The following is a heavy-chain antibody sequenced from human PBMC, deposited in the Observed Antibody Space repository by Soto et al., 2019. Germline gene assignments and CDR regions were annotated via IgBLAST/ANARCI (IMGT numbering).Heavy chain of an antibody. CDR1: GGSISSYY. CDR3: ARVRRQWRYYFDY. Sequence: SETLSLTCTVSGGSISSYYWSWIRQPPGKGLEWIGYIYYSGSTNYNPSLKSRVTISVDTSKNQFSLKLSSVTAADTAVYYCARVRRQWRYYFDYWGQGTLVTVYS. J-gene: IGHJ4*02. CDR2: IYYSGST. D-gene: IGHD6-19*01. V-gene: IGHV4-59*01.